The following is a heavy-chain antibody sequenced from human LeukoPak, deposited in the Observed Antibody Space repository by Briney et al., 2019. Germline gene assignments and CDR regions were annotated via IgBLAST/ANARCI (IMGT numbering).Heavy chain of an antibody. CDR2: VYHSGST. CDR1: GYSISKGSY. CDR3: ARDRKSSASYRN. V-gene: IGHV4-38-2*02. D-gene: IGHD3-22*01. J-gene: IGHJ3*01. Sequence: SETLSLTCTVSGYSISKGSYWGLIRQSPGKGLEYIGSVYHSGSTYYNPSLKSRVIMSIDTSKNQFSLKLTSVTAADTAVYYCARDRKSSASYRNWGQGTMVTVSS.